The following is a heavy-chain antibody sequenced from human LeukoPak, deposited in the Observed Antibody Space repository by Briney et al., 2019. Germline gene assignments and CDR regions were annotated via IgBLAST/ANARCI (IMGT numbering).Heavy chain of an antibody. CDR3: ARDRGWPLDHFDY. CDR1: GFIFSGYW. V-gene: IGHV3-7*01. D-gene: IGHD3-10*01. Sequence: GGSLRLSCAASGFIFSGYWLSWVRQAPGKGLEWVANIKQHGSEEYYVDSVKGRFTISRDNAKNSLYLQMNSLRAEDTAGYYCARDRGWPLDHFDYWGQGTPVTVSS. J-gene: IGHJ4*02. CDR2: IKQHGSEE.